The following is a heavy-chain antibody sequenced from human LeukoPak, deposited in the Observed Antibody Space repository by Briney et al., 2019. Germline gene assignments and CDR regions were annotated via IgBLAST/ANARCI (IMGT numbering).Heavy chain of an antibody. J-gene: IGHJ4*02. Sequence: PGGALRLSCAASGFTFSSYWMHWGRQAPGKGGMWVSRINSDGSRTTYADSVRGRFTISRDNAKSTLYLQMNSLRAEDTAVYYCARVRDAYTYFDCWGQGTLVTVSS. CDR1: GFTFSSYW. CDR2: INSDGSRT. V-gene: IGHV3-74*01. D-gene: IGHD5-24*01. CDR3: ARVRDAYTYFDC.